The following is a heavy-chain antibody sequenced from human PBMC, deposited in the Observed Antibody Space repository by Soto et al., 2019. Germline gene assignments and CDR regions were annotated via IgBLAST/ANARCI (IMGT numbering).Heavy chain of an antibody. D-gene: IGHD6-13*01. CDR3: VRVSYTNTWHWPDHDY. J-gene: IGHJ4*02. V-gene: IGHV3-7*05. CDR1: GFTFINYW. CDR2: IKQDGIAK. Sequence: GGSLRLSCAASGFTFINYWMTWVRQTPERGLEWVANIKQDGIAKHYADSVKGRFTISRDNADNSLYLQMNSLRAEDTAVYYCVRVSYTNTWHWPDHDYRGPGTLVTVSS.